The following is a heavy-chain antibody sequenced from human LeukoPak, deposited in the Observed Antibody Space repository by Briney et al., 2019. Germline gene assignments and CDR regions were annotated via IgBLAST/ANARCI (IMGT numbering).Heavy chain of an antibody. CDR1: GGSISSGGYY. D-gene: IGHD3-3*01. V-gene: IGHV4-30-2*01. CDR2: IYHSGST. Sequence: SETLSLTCTVTGGSISSGGYYWSWIRQPPGKGLEWIGYIYHSGSTYYNPSLKSRVTISVDRSKNQFSLKLSSVTAADTAVYYCARDLRSGAKDYWGQGTLVTVSS. CDR3: ARDLRSGAKDY. J-gene: IGHJ4*02.